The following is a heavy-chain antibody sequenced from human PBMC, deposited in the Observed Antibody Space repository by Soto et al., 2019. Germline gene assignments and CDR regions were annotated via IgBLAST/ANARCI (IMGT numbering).Heavy chain of an antibody. CDR1: GFTVSSNY. J-gene: IGHJ4*02. V-gene: IGHV3-53*04. CDR2: IYSGGST. Sequence: EVQLVESGGGLVQPGGSLRLSCAASGFTVSSNYMSWVRQAPGKGLEWVSVIYSGGSTYYADSVQGRFTISRHNSKNTXXXXXXXXXXXXXXXXYCAREPLYWGQGTLVTVSS. D-gene: IGHD2-8*02. CDR3: AREPLY.